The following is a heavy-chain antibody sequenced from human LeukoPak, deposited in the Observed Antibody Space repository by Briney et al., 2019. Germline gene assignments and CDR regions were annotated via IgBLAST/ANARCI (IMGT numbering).Heavy chain of an antibody. CDR1: GFTVSGNY. CDR2: IHRGGNT. Sequence: PGGSLRLSCAASGFTVSGNYMSWVRQAPGKGLEWQSVIHRGGNTYYADSVKGRFTISRDSSKNTVFLQMDSLRAEDTAVYYCARDPGYGLGVDYGDYWGQGTLVTVSS. J-gene: IGHJ4*02. D-gene: IGHD3-10*01. V-gene: IGHV3-66*01. CDR3: ARDPGYGLGVDYGDY.